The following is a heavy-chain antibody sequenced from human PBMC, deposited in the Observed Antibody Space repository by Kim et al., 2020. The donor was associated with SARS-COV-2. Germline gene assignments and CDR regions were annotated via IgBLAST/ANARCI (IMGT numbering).Heavy chain of an antibody. CDR3: AREGIVVVPAEYFDY. V-gene: IGHV3-30*01. D-gene: IGHD2-2*01. J-gene: IGHJ4*02. Sequence: DAVKGRFTISRDNAKNTLYLQMNSLRAEDTAVYYCAREGIVVVPAEYFDYWGQGTLVTVSS.